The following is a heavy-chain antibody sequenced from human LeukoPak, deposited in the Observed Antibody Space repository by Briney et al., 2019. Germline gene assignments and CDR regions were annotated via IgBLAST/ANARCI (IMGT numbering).Heavy chain of an antibody. CDR1: GDSVSTNSAA. CDR3: AREGPDAFDI. V-gene: IGHV6-1*01. Sequence: SQTLSLTCAISGDSVSTNSAAWDWVRQSPSRGLEWLGRTYYRSKWYNDYAVSVKSRITINPDTSKNQLSLQLNSLTPEDTAVYYCAREGPDAFDIWGQGTMVTVSS. J-gene: IGHJ3*02. CDR2: TYYRSKWYN.